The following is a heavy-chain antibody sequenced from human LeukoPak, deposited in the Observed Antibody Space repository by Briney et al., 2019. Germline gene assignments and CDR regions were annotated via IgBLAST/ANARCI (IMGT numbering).Heavy chain of an antibody. CDR1: GYTFTNYG. D-gene: IGHD1-26*01. J-gene: IGHJ4*02. Sequence: ASVKVSCKASGYTFTNYGINWVRQAPGQGLEWMGWISAYNGNTNYAQKLQGRVTMTTDTSTSTAYMELRSLRSDDTAVYYCARGGEWELLPGDFDYWGQGTLVTVSS. V-gene: IGHV1-18*04. CDR3: ARGGEWELLPGDFDY. CDR2: ISAYNGNT.